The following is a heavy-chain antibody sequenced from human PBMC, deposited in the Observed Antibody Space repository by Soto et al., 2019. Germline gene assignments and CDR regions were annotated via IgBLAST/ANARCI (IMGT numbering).Heavy chain of an antibody. V-gene: IGHV3-21*01. CDR3: ARESEDLTSNFDY. Sequence: PVRSPRLSSASYGFTFTRYSMNWVRQAPGKGLEWVSSISSTTNYIYYADSMKGRFNVSRDNAKNSVYLEMNSLSAEDMAVYYCARESEDLTSNFDYWGQG. CDR2: ISSTTNYI. CDR1: GFTFTRYS. D-gene: IGHD2-15*01. J-gene: IGHJ4*02.